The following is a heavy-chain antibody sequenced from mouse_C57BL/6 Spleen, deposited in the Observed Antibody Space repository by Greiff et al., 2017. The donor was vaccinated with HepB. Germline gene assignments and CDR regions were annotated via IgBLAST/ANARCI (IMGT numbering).Heavy chain of an antibody. Sequence: EVQLQQSGAELVRPGASVKLSCTASGFNIKDYYMHWVKQRPEQGLEWIGRIDPEDGDTEYAPKFQGKATMTADTSSNTAYLQRSGLTSEDTAVYSWTTSGGSSYGYVDVWGTGTTVTVSS. V-gene: IGHV14-1*01. CDR1: GFNIKDYY. CDR3: TTSGGSSYGYVDV. CDR2: IDPEDGDT. D-gene: IGHD1-1*01. J-gene: IGHJ1*03.